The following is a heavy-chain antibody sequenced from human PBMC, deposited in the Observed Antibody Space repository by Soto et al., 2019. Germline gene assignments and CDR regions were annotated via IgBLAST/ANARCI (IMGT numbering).Heavy chain of an antibody. CDR2: ISGCNGQP. CDR3: ARVDPRGVAVVRDY. CDR1: VHTFASHG. Sequence: QVQLVPSGPEVKKPGASVKVSCKASVHTFASHGFSWARQAPGQGLEWMGWISGCNGQPNYALKFQGRVTLTTDTSTSTAYMELRSLRSDDTAVYFCARVDPRGVAVVRDYWGQGTLVTVSS. J-gene: IGHJ4*02. D-gene: IGHD3-10*01. V-gene: IGHV1-18*01.